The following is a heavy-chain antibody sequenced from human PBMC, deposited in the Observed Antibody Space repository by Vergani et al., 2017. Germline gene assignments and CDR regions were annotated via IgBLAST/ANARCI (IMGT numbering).Heavy chain of an antibody. Sequence: QVQLVQSGAGVKKPGASVKVSCKVSGYTLTELSMHWVRQAPGKGLEWMGGFDPEDGETIYAQKFQGRVTMTEDTSTDTAYMELSSLRSEDTAVYYCATGYCGGDCYSKPSHYYYYYGMDVWGQGTTVTVSS. D-gene: IGHD2-21*02. V-gene: IGHV1-24*01. J-gene: IGHJ6*02. CDR3: ATGYCGGDCYSKPSHYYYYYGMDV. CDR2: FDPEDGET. CDR1: GYTLTELS.